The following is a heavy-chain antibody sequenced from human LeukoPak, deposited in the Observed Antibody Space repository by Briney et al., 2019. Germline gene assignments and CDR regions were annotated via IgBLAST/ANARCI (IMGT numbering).Heavy chain of an antibody. CDR3: VRDTAVAAKFGNWHFDL. J-gene: IGHJ2*01. V-gene: IGHV3-13*01. D-gene: IGHD2-21*02. CDR1: GFTFSRYD. Sequence: GGSLRLSCAASGFTFSRYDMHWVRQDTGRGLEWVSAIGTAGDTYYPGSVKGRFAISRENAKNSLYLQMNSLRAEDTAVYYCVRDTAVAAKFGNWHFDLWGRGTLVTVSS. CDR2: IGTAGDT.